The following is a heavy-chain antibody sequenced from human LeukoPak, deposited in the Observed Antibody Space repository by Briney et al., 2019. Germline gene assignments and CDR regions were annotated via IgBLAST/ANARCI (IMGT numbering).Heavy chain of an antibody. Sequence: PGGSLRLSCAASGFTFSSYSMNWVRQAPGKGLDWVSSINTSSSYIYYADSVKGRFTISRDNAKNTLYLQMNSLRAEDTAVYYCERNYDFWSGYSNSYYMDVWGKGTTVTVSS. CDR3: ERNYDFWSGYSNSYYMDV. CDR1: GFTFSSYS. J-gene: IGHJ6*03. D-gene: IGHD3-3*01. V-gene: IGHV3-21*01. CDR2: INTSSSYI.